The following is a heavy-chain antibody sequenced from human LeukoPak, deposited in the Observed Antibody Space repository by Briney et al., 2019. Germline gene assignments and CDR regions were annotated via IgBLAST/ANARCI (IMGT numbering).Heavy chain of an antibody. D-gene: IGHD1-26*01. V-gene: IGHV1-18*01. CDR1: GYTFTSYG. CDR2: ISAYNGNT. Sequence: ASVKVSCKASGYTFTSYGIGWVRQAPGQGLEWMGWISAYNGNTNYAQKLQGRVTMTTDTSTSTAYMELRSLRSDDTAVYYCAGGIVGAPYDAFDIWGQGTMVTVSS. J-gene: IGHJ3*02. CDR3: AGGIVGAPYDAFDI.